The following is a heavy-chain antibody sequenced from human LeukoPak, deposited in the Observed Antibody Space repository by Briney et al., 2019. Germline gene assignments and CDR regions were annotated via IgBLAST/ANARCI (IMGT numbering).Heavy chain of an antibody. V-gene: IGHV3-15*01. Sequence: PGGSLRLSCAASGFTFSNAWMSWVRQAPGKGLEWVGLIKSKTDGGTTDYAAPVKGRFTISRDDSKNTLNLQMNSLKTEDTAVYYCTTDSGSYYWVPHWGQGTLVTVSS. D-gene: IGHD1-26*01. CDR2: IKSKTDGGTT. J-gene: IGHJ4*02. CDR3: TTDSGSYYWVPH. CDR1: GFTFSNAW.